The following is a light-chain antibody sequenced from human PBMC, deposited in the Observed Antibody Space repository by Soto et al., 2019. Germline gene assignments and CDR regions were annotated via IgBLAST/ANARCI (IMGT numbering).Light chain of an antibody. J-gene: IGLJ2*01. V-gene: IGLV2-8*01. Sequence: QSVLTQPPSASGSPGQSVTISCTGVSSDVGVYNYVSWYQHRPGKAPKLMIYEVTKRPSGVPDRFSGSKSGNTASLTVSGLQAEDEADYYCSSYAGSNNFVVFGGGTKVTVL. CDR1: SSDVGVYNY. CDR2: EVT. CDR3: SSYAGSNNFVV.